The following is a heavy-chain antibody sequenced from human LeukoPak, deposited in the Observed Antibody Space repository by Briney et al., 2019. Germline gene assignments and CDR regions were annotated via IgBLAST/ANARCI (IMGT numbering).Heavy chain of an antibody. CDR2: IYPRDGST. J-gene: IGHJ4*02. Sequence: ASVKVSCKASGYTFTSNYIHWVRQAPGQGLEWMGMIYPRDGSTSYAQKFQGRVTVTRDTSTITVHMELSGLRSEDTAVYYCARDQEGFDYWGQGTLVTVSS. CDR3: ARDQEGFDY. CDR1: GYTFTSNY. V-gene: IGHV1-46*01.